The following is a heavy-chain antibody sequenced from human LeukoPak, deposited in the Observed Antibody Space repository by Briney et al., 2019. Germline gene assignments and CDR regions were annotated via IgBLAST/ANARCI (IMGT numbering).Heavy chain of an antibody. CDR2: ISGYNGNT. D-gene: IGHD3-22*01. V-gene: IGHV1-18*01. Sequence: WASVKVSCKASGYTFTSYGISWVRQAPGQGLECMGWISGYNGNTKYAQKFQGRVTMTTDTSTSTAYMELRSLRSDDTAVYYCARDLTHRRNYDSSGNQIVSAFWGQGTLVTVSS. CDR3: ARDLTHRRNYDSSGNQIVSAF. CDR1: GYTFTSYG. J-gene: IGHJ4*02.